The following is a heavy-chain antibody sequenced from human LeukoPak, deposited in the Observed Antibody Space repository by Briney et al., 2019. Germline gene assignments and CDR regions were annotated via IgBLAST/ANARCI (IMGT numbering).Heavy chain of an antibody. CDR2: MNPNSGNT. V-gene: IGHV1-8*03. CDR3: ARGSGSSWYFYFDY. Sequence: ASVKVSCEASGYTFTSYDINWVRQATGQGLEWMGWMNPNSGNTGYAQKFQGRVTITRNTSISTAYMELSSLRSEDTAVYYCARGSGSSWYFYFDYWGQGNLVTVSS. CDR1: GYTFTSYD. D-gene: IGHD6-13*01. J-gene: IGHJ4*02.